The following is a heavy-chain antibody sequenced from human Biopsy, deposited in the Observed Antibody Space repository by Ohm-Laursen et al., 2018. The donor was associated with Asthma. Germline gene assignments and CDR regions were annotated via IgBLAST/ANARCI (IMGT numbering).Heavy chain of an antibody. CDR2: ISYDGSNK. Sequence: SSLRLSCAASGFTFSTYAMHWVRQAPGKGLEWVAVISYDGSNKYYADSVKGRFTISRDNSKNTLYLQMNSLRAEDTAVHYCAKDTEGRYDFWSGLSYNYYGMDVWGQGTTVTVSS. CDR3: AKDTEGRYDFWSGLSYNYYGMDV. V-gene: IGHV3-30-3*01. CDR1: GFTFSTYA. D-gene: IGHD3-3*01. J-gene: IGHJ6*02.